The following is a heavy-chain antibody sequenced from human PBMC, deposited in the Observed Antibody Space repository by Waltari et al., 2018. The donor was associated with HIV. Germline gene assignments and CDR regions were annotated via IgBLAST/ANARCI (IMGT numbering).Heavy chain of an antibody. CDR2: ISYDGSNK. Sequence: QVQLVESGGGVVQPGRSLRLSCAASGFTFSSYGMHWVRQAPGKGLEWVAVISYDGSNKYYADSVKGRFTISRDNSKNTLYLQMNSLRAEDTAVYYCAKSGITMIVGLDYWGQGTLVTVSS. V-gene: IGHV3-30*18. CDR1: GFTFSSYG. D-gene: IGHD3-22*01. CDR3: AKSGITMIVGLDY. J-gene: IGHJ4*02.